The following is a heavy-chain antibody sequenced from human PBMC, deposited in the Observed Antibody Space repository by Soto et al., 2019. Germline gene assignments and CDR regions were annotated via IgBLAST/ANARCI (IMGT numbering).Heavy chain of an antibody. Sequence: EVELVESGGGLVQPGGSLRLSCAASGFPFSTYSMSWVRQAPGKGLEWISYISASTLTTFYADSVKGRFTISRDTAQNSLYLQLNSMRDEDTAVYYWARSPQLVAHAATGFDSWGEGTLVTVSS. CDR3: ARSPQLVAHAATGFDS. J-gene: IGHJ4*02. CDR2: ISASTLTT. D-gene: IGHD2-2*01. V-gene: IGHV3-48*02. CDR1: GFPFSTYS.